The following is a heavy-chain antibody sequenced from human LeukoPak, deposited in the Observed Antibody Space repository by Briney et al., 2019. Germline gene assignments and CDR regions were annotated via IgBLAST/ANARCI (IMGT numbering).Heavy chain of an antibody. CDR2: ISSSGSTI. Sequence: PGGSLRLSCAASGFTFDDYTMHWVRQAPGKGLEWVSYISSSGSTIYYADSVKGRFTISRDNAKNSLYLQMNSLRAEDTAVYYCARHPLLGYCSGGSCYSRGGTNPLDYWGQGTLVTVSS. V-gene: IGHV3-48*04. J-gene: IGHJ4*02. CDR3: ARHPLLGYCSGGSCYSRGGTNPLDY. CDR1: GFTFDDYT. D-gene: IGHD2-15*01.